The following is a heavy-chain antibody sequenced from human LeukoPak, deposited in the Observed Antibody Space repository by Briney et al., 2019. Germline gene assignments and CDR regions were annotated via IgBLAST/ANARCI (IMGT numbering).Heavy chain of an antibody. CDR1: GYSFTSYW. Sequence: HGESLKISCKGSGYSFTSYWIGWVRQMPGKGLEWMGIIYPGDSDTRYSPSFQGQVTISADKSISTAYLQWSSLKASDTAIYYCVRTQRITIFGVVIIGSFDYWGQGTQVTVSS. V-gene: IGHV5-51*01. CDR3: VRTQRITIFGVVIIGSFDY. D-gene: IGHD3-3*01. J-gene: IGHJ4*02. CDR2: IYPGDSDT.